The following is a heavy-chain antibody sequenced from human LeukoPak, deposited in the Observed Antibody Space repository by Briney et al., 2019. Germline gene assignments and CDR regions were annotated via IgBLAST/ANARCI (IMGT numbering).Heavy chain of an antibody. V-gene: IGHV3-48*03. Sequence: GGSLRLSSAASGVTLSSDETSWVREGPGEGLEWVSYICSSGSTIYYADSVKGRFTISRDNAKNSLYLQMNSLRAEDTAVYYCARDGAVRGVNYYYYGMDVWGQGTTVTVSS. D-gene: IGHD3-10*01. CDR1: GVTLSSDE. CDR2: ICSSGSTI. CDR3: ARDGAVRGVNYYYYGMDV. J-gene: IGHJ6*02.